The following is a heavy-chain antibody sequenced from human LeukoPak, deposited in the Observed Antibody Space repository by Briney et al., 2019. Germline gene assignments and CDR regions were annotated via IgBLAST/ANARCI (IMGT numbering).Heavy chain of an antibody. D-gene: IGHD1-26*01. CDR2: IYTSGST. CDR3: ARVAGSCRGEYFDY. Sequence: PSETLSLTCTVSGGSISSYYWSWIRQPAGKGLEWIGRIYTSGSTNYNPSLKSRVTMSVDTSKSQFSLKLSSVTAADTAVYYCARVAGSCRGEYFDYWGQGTLVTVSS. CDR1: GGSISSYY. V-gene: IGHV4-4*07. J-gene: IGHJ4*02.